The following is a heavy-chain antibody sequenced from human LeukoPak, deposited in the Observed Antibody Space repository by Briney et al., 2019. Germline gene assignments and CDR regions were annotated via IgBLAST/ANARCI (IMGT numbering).Heavy chain of an antibody. D-gene: IGHD3-10*01. Sequence: SETLSLTCTVSGGSISSYYWSWIRQPAGKGLEWIGRIYGTGTITYNPSLQSRVTMSVDTSKNEFSMKMSSVTAADMAVYYCTRDSGTTGEVKFDPWGQGTLVAVSS. J-gene: IGHJ5*02. V-gene: IGHV4-4*07. CDR3: TRDSGTTGEVKFDP. CDR1: GGSISSYY. CDR2: IYGTGTI.